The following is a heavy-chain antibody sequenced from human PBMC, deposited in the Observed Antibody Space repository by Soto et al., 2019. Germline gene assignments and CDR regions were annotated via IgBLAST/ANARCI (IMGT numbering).Heavy chain of an antibody. V-gene: IGHV1-18*01. J-gene: IGHJ3*02. CDR2: ISAYNGNT. D-gene: IGHD4-17*01. CDR3: ARDGLDYGDPDAFDI. Sequence: ASVKVSCKASGYTFTSYGISWVRQAPGQGLEWMGWISAYNGNTNYAQKPQGRVTMTTDTSTSTAYMELRSLRSDDTAVYYCARDGLDYGDPDAFDIWGQGTMVTVSS. CDR1: GYTFTSYG.